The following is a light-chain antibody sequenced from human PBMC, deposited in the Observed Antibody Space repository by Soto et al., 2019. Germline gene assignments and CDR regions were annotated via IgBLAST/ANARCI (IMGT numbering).Light chain of an antibody. J-gene: IGLJ2*01. CDR1: SSDVGGYNF. CDR2: EVS. Sequence: QSALTQPASVSGSPGQSITISCTGTSSDVGGYNFVSWYQQHPGKVPKLMMFEVSTRPSGVYNRFSGSKSGNTASLTISGLQAEDEADYYCSSYTSTSTREVFGGGTKVTVL. V-gene: IGLV2-14*01. CDR3: SSYTSTSTREV.